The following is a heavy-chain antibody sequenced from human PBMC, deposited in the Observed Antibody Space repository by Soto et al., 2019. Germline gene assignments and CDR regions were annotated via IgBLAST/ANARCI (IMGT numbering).Heavy chain of an antibody. CDR2: ISAYNGNT. J-gene: IGHJ6*02. D-gene: IGHD6-19*01. CDR3: ARDQISAAVAAPMRYYGMDV. CDR1: GYTFTSYG. Sequence: ASVKVSCKASGYTFTSYGISWVRQAPGQGLEWMGWISAYNGNTNYAQKLQGRVTMTTDTSTSTAYMELRSLRSDDTAVYYCARDQISAAVAAPMRYYGMDVWGQGTTVTVSS. V-gene: IGHV1-18*01.